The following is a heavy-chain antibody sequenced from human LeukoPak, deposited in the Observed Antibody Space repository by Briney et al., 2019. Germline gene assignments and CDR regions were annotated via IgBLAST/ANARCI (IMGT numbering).Heavy chain of an antibody. CDR1: GGSISSYY. CDR2: IYYSGST. J-gene: IGHJ4*02. V-gene: IGHV4-59*01. Sequence: SSETLSLTCTVSGGSISSYYWSWIRQPPGKELEWIGYIYYSGSTNYNPSLKSRVTISVDTSKNQFSLKLSSVTAADTAVYYCARRSGFGSGSYLFDYWGQGTLVTVSS. D-gene: IGHD3-10*01. CDR3: ARRSGFGSGSYLFDY.